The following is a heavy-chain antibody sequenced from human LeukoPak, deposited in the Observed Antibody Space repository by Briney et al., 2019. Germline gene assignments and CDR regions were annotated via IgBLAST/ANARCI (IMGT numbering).Heavy chain of an antibody. D-gene: IGHD4-23*01. J-gene: IGHJ2*01. V-gene: IGHV3-23*01. Sequence: GGSMRLSCAASGFTFNSYPMSWVRQPPGKGLEWVSAISPSGGSIYFSDSVRGRFTISRDNSKNTVYVQMNSLRAEDTAVYYCAKLRWEITHYWYFDLWGRGTLVTVSS. CDR3: AKLRWEITHYWYFDL. CDR2: ISPSGGSI. CDR1: GFTFNSYP.